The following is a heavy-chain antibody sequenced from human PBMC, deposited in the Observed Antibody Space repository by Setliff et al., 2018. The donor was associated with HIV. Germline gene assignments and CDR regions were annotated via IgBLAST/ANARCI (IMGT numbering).Heavy chain of an antibody. CDR2: ISANGGST. V-gene: IGHV3-23*01. J-gene: IGHJ4*02. Sequence: PGGSLRLSCAASGFTFDDYAMSWVRQAPGEGLEWVSVISANGGSTYSADSVKGRFTISRDNTKNTVYLQMNSLRAEDTAVYFCAKDVMQGGWGSLSYFDSWGQGTLVTVSS. D-gene: IGHD3-16*01. CDR1: GFTFDDYA. CDR3: AKDVMQGGWGSLSYFDS.